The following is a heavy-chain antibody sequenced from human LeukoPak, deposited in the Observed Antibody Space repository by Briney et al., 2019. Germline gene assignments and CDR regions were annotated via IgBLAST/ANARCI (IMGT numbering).Heavy chain of an antibody. D-gene: IGHD3-3*01. CDR2: IYFSGST. V-gene: IGHV4-59*01. CDR1: GGSIRSYY. J-gene: IGHJ4*02. Sequence: SETLSLTCTVSGGSIRSYYWSWIRQPPGKGLEWIGYIYFSGSTSYNPSLKSRVTISVNRSKNQFSLKLSSVAAADTAVYYCARSYDTNFDYWGQGTLVTVSS. CDR3: ARSYDTNFDY.